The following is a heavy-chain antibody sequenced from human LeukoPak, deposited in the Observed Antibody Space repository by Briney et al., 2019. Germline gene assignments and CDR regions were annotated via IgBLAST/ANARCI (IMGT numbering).Heavy chain of an antibody. D-gene: IGHD1-1*01. CDR2: ISGSGGGT. V-gene: IGHV3-23*01. CDR1: GFTLSGYA. Sequence: GGSLRLSCAASGFTLSGYAMRWVRQAPGKGLEWVSSISGSGGGTYYADSVKGRFTISRDNSKNTLYLQMNSLRAEDTAVYYCARRTTGTALYYFDYWGQGTLVTVSS. J-gene: IGHJ4*02. CDR3: ARRTTGTALYYFDY.